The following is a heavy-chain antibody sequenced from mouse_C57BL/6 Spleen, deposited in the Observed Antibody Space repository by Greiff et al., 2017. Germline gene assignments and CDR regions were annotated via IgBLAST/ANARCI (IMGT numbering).Heavy chain of an antibody. CDR1: GFSLTSYA. J-gene: IGHJ4*01. Sequence: VQLQESGPGLVAPSQRLSITCTVSGFSLTSYALSWVRQPPGKGLEWLGVIWTGGGTNYTSALKSRLSISKDNSKSQVFLKMNSLQTDDTASDYCARDSKDAMDYWGQGTSVTGSS. CDR2: IWTGGGT. V-gene: IGHV2-9-1*01. D-gene: IGHD2-5*01. CDR3: ARDSKDAMDY.